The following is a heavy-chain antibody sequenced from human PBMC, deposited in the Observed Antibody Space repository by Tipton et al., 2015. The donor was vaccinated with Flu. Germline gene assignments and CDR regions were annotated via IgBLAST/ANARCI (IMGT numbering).Heavy chain of an antibody. J-gene: IGHJ4*02. CDR2: IYHSGST. D-gene: IGHD5-18*01. Sequence: TLSLTCAVSGYSISSGYYWGWIRQPPGKGLEWIGTIYHSGSTYYNPSLKSRVTISVDTSKNQFSLRLSSVTAADTAVYYCARDREGHSFGLWGQGTLVTVSS. V-gene: IGHV4-38-2*02. CDR3: ARDREGHSFGL. CDR1: GYSISSGYY.